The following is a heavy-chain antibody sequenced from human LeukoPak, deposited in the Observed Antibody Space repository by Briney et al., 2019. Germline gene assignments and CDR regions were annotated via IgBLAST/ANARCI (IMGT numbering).Heavy chain of an antibody. CDR1: GGSFSGYY. Sequence: SETLSLTCAVYGGSFSGYYWSWIRQPPGKGLEWIGEINHSGSTNYNPSLKSRVIMSIDTSENQFSLKLSSVTAADTALYYCARHYYERSDCYSFDYWGQGTLVTVSS. CDR2: INHSGST. V-gene: IGHV4-34*01. D-gene: IGHD3-22*01. J-gene: IGHJ4*02. CDR3: ARHYYERSDCYSFDY.